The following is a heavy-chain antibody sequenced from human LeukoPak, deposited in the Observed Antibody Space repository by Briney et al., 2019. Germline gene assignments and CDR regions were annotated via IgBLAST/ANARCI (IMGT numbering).Heavy chain of an antibody. D-gene: IGHD3-10*01. CDR3: ASLPPRGQGPRPGSGSSYYYYMDV. CDR2: INHSGST. V-gene: IGHV4-34*01. Sequence: NSSETLSLTCAVYGGSFSGYYWSWIRQPPGKGLEWIGEINHSGSTNYNPSLKSRVTISVDTSKNQFSLKLSSVTAADTAVYYCASLPPRGQGPRPGSGSSYYYYMDVWGKGTTVTISS. CDR1: GGSFSGYY. J-gene: IGHJ6*03.